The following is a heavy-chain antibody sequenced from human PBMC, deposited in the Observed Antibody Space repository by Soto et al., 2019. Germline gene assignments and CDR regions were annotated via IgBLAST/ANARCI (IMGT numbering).Heavy chain of an antibody. J-gene: IGHJ6*02. V-gene: IGHV3-15*01. Sequence: GGSRRLSCAASGFTFSNALMSWVRQAPGKGLEWVGRIKSKTDGGTTDYAAPVKGRFTISRDDSKNTLYLQMNSLKTEDTAVYYCTTNTERVYYYYYYGMDVWGQGTTVTVSS. CDR2: IKSKTDGGTT. CDR1: GFTFSNAL. CDR3: TTNTERVYYYYYYGMDV. D-gene: IGHD5-18*01.